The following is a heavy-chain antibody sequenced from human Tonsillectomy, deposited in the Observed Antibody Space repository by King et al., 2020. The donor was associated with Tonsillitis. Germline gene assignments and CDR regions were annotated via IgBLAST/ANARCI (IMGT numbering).Heavy chain of an antibody. Sequence: VQLVESGAEVKKPGESLKISCKGSGYSFITYWTGWVRQMPGKGPEWMGIIYPGDSDTRYSPSFQGQVTISADKSISTAYLQWSSLKASDTAMYYCARNPTMMDPFDYWGQGTLVTVSS. CDR1: GYSFITYW. CDR2: IYPGDSDT. D-gene: IGHD3-22*01. V-gene: IGHV5-51*01. J-gene: IGHJ4*02. CDR3: ARNPTMMDPFDY.